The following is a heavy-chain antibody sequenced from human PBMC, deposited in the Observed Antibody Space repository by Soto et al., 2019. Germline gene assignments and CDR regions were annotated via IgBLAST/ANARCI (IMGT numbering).Heavy chain of an antibody. J-gene: IGHJ4*02. V-gene: IGHV1-69*02. CDR2: IIPILGIA. D-gene: IGHD6-13*01. CDR3: ASLARYSSSWDY. CDR1: GGTFSSYT. Sequence: QVQLVQSGAEVKKPGSSVQFSCKASGGTFSSYTISWVRQAPGQGLEWMGRIIPILGIANYAQKFQGRVTITADKSTSTAYMELSSLRSEDTAVYYCASLARYSSSWDYWGQGTLVTVSS.